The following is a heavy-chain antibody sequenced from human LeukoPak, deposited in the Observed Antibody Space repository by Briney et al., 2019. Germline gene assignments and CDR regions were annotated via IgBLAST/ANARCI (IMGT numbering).Heavy chain of an antibody. CDR3: AREGGDPRWLDP. D-gene: IGHD6-25*01. CDR2: INTSGST. CDR1: VDSIRSYH. V-gene: IGHV4-4*07. J-gene: IGHJ5*02. Sequence: SEALTLPCSVSVDSIRSYHWTGIRESTGKGGEWIGRINTSGSTNYNPSLRSRVTMSVNTSKNQFSLNLTSVTAADTAVYSCAREGGDPRWLDPWGQGTLVTVSS.